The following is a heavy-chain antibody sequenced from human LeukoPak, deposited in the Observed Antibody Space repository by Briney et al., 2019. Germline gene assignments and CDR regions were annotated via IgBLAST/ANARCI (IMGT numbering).Heavy chain of an antibody. CDR1: GFTFSSYS. J-gene: IGHJ6*03. V-gene: IGHV3-48*01. CDR3: PRAYYYDSSGYSNMDV. CDR2: ISSSSSTI. Sequence: GGSLTLSCAASGFTFSSYSMNWVRQAPGKGLEWVSYISSSSSTIYYADSVKGRFTISRDNAKNSLYLQMNSLRAEDTAVYYCPRAYYYDSSGYSNMDVWGKGTTVTVSS. D-gene: IGHD3-22*01.